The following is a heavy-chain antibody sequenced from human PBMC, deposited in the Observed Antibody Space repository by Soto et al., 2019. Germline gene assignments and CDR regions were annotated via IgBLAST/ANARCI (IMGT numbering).Heavy chain of an antibody. J-gene: IGHJ4*02. D-gene: IGHD2-8*01. CDR3: ARDTSGYLAY. CDR1: GFTVSNYW. Sequence: PGGSLRLSCAASGFTVSNYWMHWVRQATGKGLVWVSRIDSGGSSTIYADSVKGRLTISRDNAKNTLYLQMNSLRAEDTAVYFCARDTSGYLAYWGQGTLVTVSS. CDR2: IDSGGSST. V-gene: IGHV3-74*01.